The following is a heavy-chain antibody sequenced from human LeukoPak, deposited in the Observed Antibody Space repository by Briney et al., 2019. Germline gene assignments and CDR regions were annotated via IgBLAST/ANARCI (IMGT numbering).Heavy chain of an antibody. D-gene: IGHD5-18*01. V-gene: IGHV4-61*02. CDR1: GGSISSGSYY. CDR3: ARGWTQKTSTFDY. CDR2: IYTSGST. J-gene: IGHJ4*02. Sequence: PSQTLSLTCTVSGGSISSGSYYWSWIRQPAGKGLEWIGRIYTSGSTNYNPSLKSRVTISVDTSKNQFSLKLSSVTAADTAVYYCARGWTQKTSTFDYWGQGTLVTVSS.